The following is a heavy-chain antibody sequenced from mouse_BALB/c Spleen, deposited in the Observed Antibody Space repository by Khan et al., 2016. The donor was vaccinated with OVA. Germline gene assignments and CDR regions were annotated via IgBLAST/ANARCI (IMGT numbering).Heavy chain of an antibody. CDR1: GFTFSTYG. V-gene: IGHV5-6*01. J-gene: IGHJ3*01. D-gene: IGHD1-1*01. Sequence: EVMLVESGGDLVKPGGSLKLSCAASGFTFSTYGMSWVRQTPDKRLEWVATISSGGSYTYYPDSVKGRFTISRDNAKNTLYLEMSSLKSEYIAMYYCTSIAYYYDSEGFAYWGQGTLVTVST. CDR3: TSIAYYYDSEGFAY. CDR2: ISSGGSYT.